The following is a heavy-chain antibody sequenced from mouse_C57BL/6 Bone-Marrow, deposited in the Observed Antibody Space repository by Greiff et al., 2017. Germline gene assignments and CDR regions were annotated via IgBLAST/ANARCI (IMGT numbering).Heavy chain of an antibody. CDR3: ARHGTYYGYWYFDV. J-gene: IGHJ1*03. CDR2: ISGGGGNT. D-gene: IGHD2-10*01. V-gene: IGHV5-9*01. Sequence: EVMLVESGGGLVKPGGSLKLSCAASGFTFSSYTMSWVRQTPEKRLEWVATISGGGGNTYYPDSVKGRFPISRDNAKNTLYLQMSSLRSEDTAVYYGARHGTYYGYWYFDVWGTGTTLTVSS. CDR1: GFTFSSYT.